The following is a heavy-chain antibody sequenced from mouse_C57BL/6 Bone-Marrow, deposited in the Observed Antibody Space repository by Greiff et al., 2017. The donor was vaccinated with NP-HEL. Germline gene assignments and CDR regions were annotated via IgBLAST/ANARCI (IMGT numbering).Heavy chain of an antibody. V-gene: IGHV1-81*01. CDR1: GYTFTSYG. CDR3: ARRKTAQASWFAY. CDR2: IYPRSGNT. Sequence: VKVVESGAELARPGASVKLSCKASGYTFTSYGISWVKQRTGQGLEWIGEIYPRSGNTYYNEKFKGKATLTADKSSSTAYMELRSLTSEDSAVYFCARRKTAQASWFAYWGQGTLVTVSA. D-gene: IGHD3-2*02. J-gene: IGHJ3*01.